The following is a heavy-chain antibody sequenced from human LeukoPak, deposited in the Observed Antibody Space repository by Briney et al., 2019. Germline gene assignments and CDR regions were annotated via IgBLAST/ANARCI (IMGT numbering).Heavy chain of an antibody. D-gene: IGHD3-22*01. Sequence: GGSLRLSCVASEFTFGSYGMHWVRQAPGKGLEWVAFIRYDGSNKYYADSVKGRFTISRDNSKNTLYLQMNSLRAEDTAVYYCAKEWDSSGYSSGYWGQGTLVTVSS. CDR1: EFTFGSYG. V-gene: IGHV3-30*02. CDR3: AKEWDSSGYSSGY. CDR2: IRYDGSNK. J-gene: IGHJ4*02.